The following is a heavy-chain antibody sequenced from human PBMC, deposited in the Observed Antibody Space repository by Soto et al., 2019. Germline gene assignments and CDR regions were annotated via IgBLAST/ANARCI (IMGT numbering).Heavy chain of an antibody. D-gene: IGHD3-22*01. CDR2: ISGSGGST. Sequence: GGSLRLSCAASGFTFSSYAMSWVRQAPGKGLEWVSAISGSGGSTYYADSVKGRFTISRDNSKNTLYLQMNSLRAEDTAVYYCASYYYDSSGYPHYWGQGTLVTVSS. J-gene: IGHJ4*02. V-gene: IGHV3-23*01. CDR3: ASYYYDSSGYPHY. CDR1: GFTFSSYA.